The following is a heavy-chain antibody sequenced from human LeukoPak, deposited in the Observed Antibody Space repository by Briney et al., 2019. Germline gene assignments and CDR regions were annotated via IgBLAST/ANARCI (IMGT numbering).Heavy chain of an antibody. V-gene: IGHV3-48*01. Sequence: PGGSLRLSCAASGFTFSNYNMNWVRQTPGKGLQRVSYISSSSNIIYYADSVKGRFTISRDNAKNSLFLQMNSLRAEDTAVYYCARDFAREFTIDYWGQGTLVTVSS. D-gene: IGHD3-10*01. CDR1: GFTFSNYN. CDR3: ARDFAREFTIDY. CDR2: ISSSSNII. J-gene: IGHJ4*02.